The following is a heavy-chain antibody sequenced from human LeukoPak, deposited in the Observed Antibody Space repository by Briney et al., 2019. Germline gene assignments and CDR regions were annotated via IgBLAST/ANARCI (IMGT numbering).Heavy chain of an antibody. D-gene: IGHD4-23*01. CDR3: ASQTTVVTNYFDY. Sequence: GGSLRLSCAASGFTFGNYWMHWVRQAPGKGLVWVSRITGDGNSANYADSVKGRFTISRDNSKNTLYLQMNSLRAEDTAVYYCASQTTVVTNYFDYWGQGTLVTVSS. V-gene: IGHV3-74*01. CDR2: ITGDGNSA. J-gene: IGHJ4*02. CDR1: GFTFGNYW.